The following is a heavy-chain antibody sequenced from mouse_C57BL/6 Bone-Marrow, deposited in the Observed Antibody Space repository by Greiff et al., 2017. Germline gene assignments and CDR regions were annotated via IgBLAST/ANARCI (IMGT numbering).Heavy chain of an antibody. Sequence: VQLQQSGPELVKPGASVKLSCKASGYTFTSYDINWVKQRPGQGLEWIGWIYPRDGSTKYNEKFKGKATLTVDTSSSTAYMELHSLPSADSAVYFCARVYGSSYGYFDVWGTGTTVTVSS. CDR3: ARVYGSSYGYFDV. J-gene: IGHJ1*03. CDR1: GYTFTSYD. D-gene: IGHD1-1*01. CDR2: IYPRDGST. V-gene: IGHV1-85*01.